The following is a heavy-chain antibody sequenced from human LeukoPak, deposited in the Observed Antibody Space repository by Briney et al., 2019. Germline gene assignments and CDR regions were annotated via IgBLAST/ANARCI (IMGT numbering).Heavy chain of an antibody. CDR3: ARHRPYDLWSGIPGYFDL. CDR1: GGSISSSSFY. Sequence: PSETRSLTCTVSGGSISSSSFYGGWIRQPPGKGLEWIASIYLSGSTFYNPSLKSRVTISVDTSKNQFSLKLSSVTAADTAVYYCARHRPYDLWSGIPGYFDLWGRGSLVTVSS. J-gene: IGHJ2*01. CDR2: IYLSGST. D-gene: IGHD3-3*01. V-gene: IGHV4-39*01.